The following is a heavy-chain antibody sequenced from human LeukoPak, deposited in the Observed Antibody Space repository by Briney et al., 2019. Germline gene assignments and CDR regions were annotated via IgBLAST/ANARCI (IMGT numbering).Heavy chain of an antibody. D-gene: IGHD2-2*01. Sequence: SETLSLTCTVSGGSISSSSYYWGWIRQPPGKGLEWIGSIYYSGSTYYNPSLKSRVTISVDTSKNQFSLKLSSVTAADTAVYYCASWLVVPADDAFDIWGQGTMVTVSS. V-gene: IGHV4-39*01. J-gene: IGHJ3*02. CDR2: IYYSGST. CDR1: GGSISSSSYY. CDR3: ASWLVVPADDAFDI.